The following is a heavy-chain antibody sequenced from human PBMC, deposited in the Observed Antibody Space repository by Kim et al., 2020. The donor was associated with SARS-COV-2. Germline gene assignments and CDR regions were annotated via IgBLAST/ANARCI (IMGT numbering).Heavy chain of an antibody. D-gene: IGHD1-1*01. Sequence: ASVKVSCKASGYTFTSYGISWVRQAPGQGLEWMGWISAYNGNTNYAQKLQGRVTMTTDTSTSTAYMELRSLRSDDTAVYYCARVPRAWGLNEGFDPWGQGTLVTVSS. CDR3: ARVPRAWGLNEGFDP. CDR1: GYTFTSYG. V-gene: IGHV1-18*01. J-gene: IGHJ5*02. CDR2: ISAYNGNT.